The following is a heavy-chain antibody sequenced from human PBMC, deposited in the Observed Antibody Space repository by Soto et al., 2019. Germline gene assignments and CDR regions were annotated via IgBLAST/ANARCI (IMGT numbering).Heavy chain of an antibody. J-gene: IGHJ4*02. D-gene: IGHD2-21*02. Sequence: ASVKVSCKNSGGTFGSYAISWVRQATGQGLEWMGWMNPNSGNTGYAQKFQGRVTMTRNTSISTAYMELSSLRSEDTAVYYCARQSDPFDYWGQGTLVTVSS. CDR2: MNPNSGNT. V-gene: IGHV1-8*01. CDR3: ARQSDPFDY. CDR1: GGTFGSYA.